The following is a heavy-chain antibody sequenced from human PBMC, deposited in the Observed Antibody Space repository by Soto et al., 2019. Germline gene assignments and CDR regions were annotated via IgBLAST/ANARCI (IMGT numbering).Heavy chain of an antibody. CDR3: ARDPVCSGRRCYDY. V-gene: IGHV3-7*01. CDR2: IKQDGSEI. J-gene: IGHJ4*02. D-gene: IGHD2-15*01. Sequence: PGGSLRRSCAASGFTFSRYWMTWGRQAPGKGLEWVANIKQDGSEIYYVDTVKGRFTISRDNAENSLYLQMNSLRAEDTAVYYCARDPVCSGRRCYDYWGQGTLVTVS. CDR1: GFTFSRYW.